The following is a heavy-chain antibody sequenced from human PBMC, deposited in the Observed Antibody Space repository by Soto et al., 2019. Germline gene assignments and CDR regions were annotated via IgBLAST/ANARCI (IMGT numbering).Heavy chain of an antibody. Sequence: SETLSLTCTVSGGSISSGGYYWSWIRQHPGKGLEWIGYIYYSGSTYYNPSLKSRVTISVDTSKNQFSLKLSSVTAADRAVYYCARAEYSSSSIGYYYYYGMDVWGQGTTVTVSS. CDR3: ARAEYSSSSIGYYYYYGMDV. CDR2: IYYSGST. J-gene: IGHJ6*02. CDR1: GGSISSGGYY. V-gene: IGHV4-31*03. D-gene: IGHD6-6*01.